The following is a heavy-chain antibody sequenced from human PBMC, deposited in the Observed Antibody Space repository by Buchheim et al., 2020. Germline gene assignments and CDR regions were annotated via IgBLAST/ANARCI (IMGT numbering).Heavy chain of an antibody. D-gene: IGHD5-12*01. CDR2: ISGSGSST. J-gene: IGHJ4*02. Sequence: VQLLESGGGLVQPGGSLILSCAASGFTFSSHAMSWVRQAPGRGLEWVSGISGSGSSTYYPDSVKGRFTISRDNSKNTLYLQMNNLRVEDTAVYFCAKDLGYSGYDPPFDYWGQGTL. CDR1: GFTFSSHA. CDR3: AKDLGYSGYDPPFDY. V-gene: IGHV3-23*01.